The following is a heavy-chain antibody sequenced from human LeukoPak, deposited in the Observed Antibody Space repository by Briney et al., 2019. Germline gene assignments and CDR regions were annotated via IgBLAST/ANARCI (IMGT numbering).Heavy chain of an antibody. D-gene: IGHD1-26*01. Sequence: GGSLRLSCAASGFTFSSYSMNWVRQAPGKGLEWVSSISSSSSYIYYADSVKGRFTISRDNAKNSLYLQMNSLRAEGTAGYYGAKVDLVGAKERVDYWGQGTLVTVSS. CDR1: GFTFSSYS. J-gene: IGHJ4*02. V-gene: IGHV3-21*01. CDR2: ISSSSSYI. CDR3: AKVDLVGAKERVDY.